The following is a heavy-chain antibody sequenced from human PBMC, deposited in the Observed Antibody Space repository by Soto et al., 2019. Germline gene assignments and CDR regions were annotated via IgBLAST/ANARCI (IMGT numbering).Heavy chain of an antibody. D-gene: IGHD3-10*01. Sequence: NPSETLSLTCTVSGGSISSGGYYWSWIRQHPGKGLEWIGYIYYSGSTYYNPSLKSRVTISVDTSKNQFSLKLSSVTAADTAVYYCARDRGSGYYGSGTDWGQGTLVTVSS. CDR1: GGSISSGGYY. CDR3: ARDRGSGYYGSGTD. J-gene: IGHJ4*02. V-gene: IGHV4-31*03. CDR2: IYYSGST.